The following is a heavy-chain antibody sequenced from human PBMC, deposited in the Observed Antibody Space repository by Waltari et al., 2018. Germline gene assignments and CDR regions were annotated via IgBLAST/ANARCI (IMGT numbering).Heavy chain of an antibody. J-gene: IGHJ6*02. V-gene: IGHV3-74*01. CDR2: ISSDGSST. CDR3: ARDGDLTGTGYYYGMDV. D-gene: IGHD1-20*01. Sequence: EVQLVESGGGLVQPGGSLRLSCAASGFTFSYYWMHWVRQTPGEGLVWVSHISSDGSSTSYADSVKGRFTISRDNAKNTVYLQMNSLRPEDTAVYFCARDGDLTGTGYYYGMDVWGQGTTVTVSS. CDR1: GFTFSYYW.